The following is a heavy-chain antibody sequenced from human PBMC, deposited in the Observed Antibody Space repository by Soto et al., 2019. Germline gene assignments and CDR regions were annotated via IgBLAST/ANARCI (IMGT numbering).Heavy chain of an antibody. V-gene: IGHV5-51*01. D-gene: IGHD6-13*01. CDR2: IHPSDFDT. J-gene: IGHJ4*02. CDR3: ARLQAAAGDNDLTFDY. CDR1: GYSFTSYW. Sequence: GESLKISCKGSGYSFTSYWIGWVRQMPGKGLEWMGIIHPSDFDTRYSPSFQGQVTISADKSISTAYLQWSSLRASDTAMYYCARLQAAAGDNDLTFDYWGQGTLVTVSS.